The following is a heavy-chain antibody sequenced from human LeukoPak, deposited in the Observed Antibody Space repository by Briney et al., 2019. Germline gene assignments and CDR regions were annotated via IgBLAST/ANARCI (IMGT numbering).Heavy chain of an antibody. Sequence: PSETLSLTCTVSGGSISSSSYYWGWIRQPPGKGLEWIGSIYYSGSTYYNPSLKSRVTVSVDTSKNQFSLKLSSVTAADTAVYYCARLSETSSVPDVWGQGTTVTVSS. CDR3: ARLSETSSVPDV. CDR2: IYYSGST. V-gene: IGHV4-39*01. J-gene: IGHJ6*02. CDR1: GGSISSSSYY.